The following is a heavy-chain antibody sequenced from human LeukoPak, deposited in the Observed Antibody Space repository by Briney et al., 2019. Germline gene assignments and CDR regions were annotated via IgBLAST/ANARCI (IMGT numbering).Heavy chain of an antibody. J-gene: IGHJ4*02. V-gene: IGHV1-69*13. D-gene: IGHD1-26*01. CDR2: IIPIFGTA. CDR3: ARGIVGATVYFDY. CDR1: GYTFTSYG. Sequence: GASVKVSCKASGYTFTSYGISWVRQAPGQGLEWMGGIIPIFGTANYAQKFQGRVTITADESTSTAYMELSSLRSEDTAVYYCARGIVGATVYFDYWGQGTLVTVSS.